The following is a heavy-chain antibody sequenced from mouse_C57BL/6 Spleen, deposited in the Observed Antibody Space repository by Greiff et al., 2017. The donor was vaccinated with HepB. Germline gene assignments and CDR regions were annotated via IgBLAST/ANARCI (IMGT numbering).Heavy chain of an antibody. CDR1: GYAFSSSW. CDR3: ARGGDYDGGYFDV. CDR2: IYPGDGDT. J-gene: IGHJ1*03. Sequence: VNLVESGPELVKPGASVKISCKASGYAFSSSWMNWVKQRPGKGLEWIGRIYPGDGDTNYNGKFKGKATLTADKYSSTACMQLSSLTSEDSAVYFCARGGDYDGGYFDVWGTGTTVTVSS. D-gene: IGHD2-4*01. V-gene: IGHV1-82*01.